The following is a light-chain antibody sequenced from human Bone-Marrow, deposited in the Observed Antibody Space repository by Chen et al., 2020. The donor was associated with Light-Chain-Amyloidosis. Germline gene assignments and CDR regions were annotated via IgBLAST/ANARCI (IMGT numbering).Light chain of an antibody. CDR1: DLPTKY. V-gene: IGLV3-25*03. Sequence: SSELPPPPSVSVSPGQTARITCSGDDLPTKYAYWYQQKPGQAPVLVIHRDTERPSGISERFSGSSSGTTAKLTISGVQAEDEADYHCQSADSSGTYEVIFGGGTKLTVL. J-gene: IGLJ2*01. CDR2: RDT. CDR3: QSADSSGTYEVI.